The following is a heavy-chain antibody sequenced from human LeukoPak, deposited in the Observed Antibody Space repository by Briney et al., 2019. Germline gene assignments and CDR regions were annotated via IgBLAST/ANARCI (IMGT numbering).Heavy chain of an antibody. V-gene: IGHV5-10-1*01. CDR3: ARGYSGYDAADY. D-gene: IGHD5-12*01. J-gene: IGHJ4*02. CDR2: IDPSDFYT. CDR1: GYTFTSYW. Sequence: GEPLRISCKGSGYTFTSYWITWVRQMPGKGLEWMGRIDPSDFYTNYSPSFQGHVTISADKSISTAYLQWSSLKASDTAMYYCARGYSGYDAADYWGQGTLVTVSS.